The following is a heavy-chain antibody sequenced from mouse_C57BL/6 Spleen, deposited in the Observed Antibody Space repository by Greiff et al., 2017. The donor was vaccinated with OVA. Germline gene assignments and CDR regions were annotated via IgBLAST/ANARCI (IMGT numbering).Heavy chain of an antibody. V-gene: IGHV5-2*01. CDR3: ARHECDGRRFAY. CDR1: EYEFPSHD. D-gene: IGHD3-1*01. Sequence: EVMLVESGGGLVQPGESLKLSCESNEYEFPSHDMSWVRKTPEKRLELVAAINSDGGSTYYPDTMEGRFIISRDNTKKTLYLQMSSLMSEDTALYYCARHECDGRRFAYWGQGTLVTVSA. CDR2: INSDGGST. J-gene: IGHJ3*01.